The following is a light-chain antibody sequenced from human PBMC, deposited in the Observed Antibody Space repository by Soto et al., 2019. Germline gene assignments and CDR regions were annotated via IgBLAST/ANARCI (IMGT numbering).Light chain of an antibody. CDR1: QSVSSSY. Sequence: EIVLTQSPGTLSLSPGERATLSCRASQSVSSSYLAWYQQRPGQAPRLLIYGASSRAIGIPDRFSGSGSGTDFTLTISILEPEDFAVYYCQQYDRSRTFGQGTKVEIK. J-gene: IGKJ1*01. CDR3: QQYDRSRT. CDR2: GAS. V-gene: IGKV3-20*01.